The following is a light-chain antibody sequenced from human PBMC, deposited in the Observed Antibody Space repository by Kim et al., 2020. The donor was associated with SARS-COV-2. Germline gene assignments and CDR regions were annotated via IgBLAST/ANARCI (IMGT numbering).Light chain of an antibody. CDR3: LQGHTYPLT. Sequence: SASVGDRVPITCRASQDVRNDLGWYQQKPGKAPNVLIYAASSLQSGVPSRFSGSAAGTDFTLTINSLQPEDFATYYCLQGHTYPLTFGQGTKLEI. CDR1: QDVRND. V-gene: IGKV1-6*01. J-gene: IGKJ2*01. CDR2: AAS.